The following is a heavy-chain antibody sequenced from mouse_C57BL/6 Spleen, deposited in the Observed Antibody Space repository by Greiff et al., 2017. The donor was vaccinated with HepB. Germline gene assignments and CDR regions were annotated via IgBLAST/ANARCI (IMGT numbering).Heavy chain of an antibody. CDR3: ARRVVAPRYWYFDV. D-gene: IGHD1-1*01. CDR2: IYPGSGST. CDR1: GYTFTSYW. J-gene: IGHJ1*03. Sequence: QVHVKQPGAELVKPGASVKMSCKASGYTFTSYWITWVKQRPGQGLEWIGDIYPGSGSTNYNEKFKSKATLTVDTSSSTAYMQLSSLTSEDSAVYYCARRVVAPRYWYFDVWGTGTTVTVSS. V-gene: IGHV1-55*01.